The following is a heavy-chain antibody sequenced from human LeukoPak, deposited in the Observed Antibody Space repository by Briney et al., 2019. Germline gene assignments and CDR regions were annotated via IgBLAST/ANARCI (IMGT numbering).Heavy chain of an antibody. D-gene: IGHD6-6*01. CDR1: GFTFSNYW. Sequence: PGGSLRLSCEASGFTFSNYWMHWVRQVPGKGLVWVSRIRSDGGDTTNADFVQGRFTISRDNVKNMLYLQMNSLRAEDTAVYYCARLAARQILGYYGMDVWGQGTTVTVSS. CDR2: IRSDGGDT. V-gene: IGHV3-74*01. CDR3: ARLAARQILGYYGMDV. J-gene: IGHJ6*02.